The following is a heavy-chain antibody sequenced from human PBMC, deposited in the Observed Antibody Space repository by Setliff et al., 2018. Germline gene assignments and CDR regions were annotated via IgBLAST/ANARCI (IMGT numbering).Heavy chain of an antibody. J-gene: IGHJ4*02. D-gene: IGHD3-22*01. CDR2: IKQDGSEK. CDR3: ARDAKIVVVHNPYYFDQ. V-gene: IGHV3-7*01. CDR1: GFTFSRYW. Sequence: LRLSCAASGFTFSRYWMSWVRQAPGKGLEWVANIKQDGSEKYYVDSVKGRFTISRDNAKNSLYLQMNSLRAEDTAVYYCARDAKIVVVHNPYYFDQWGQGTLVTVSS.